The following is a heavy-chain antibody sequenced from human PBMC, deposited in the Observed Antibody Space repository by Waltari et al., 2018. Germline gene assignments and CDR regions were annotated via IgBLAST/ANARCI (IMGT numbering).Heavy chain of an antibody. CDR1: GFTSSNYD. CDR2: ISYHGGEK. CDR3: ARNKGWYGDGYFDY. V-gene: IGHV3-30*03. J-gene: IGHJ4*02. D-gene: IGHD6-19*01. Sequence: QVQLVESGGGVVQPGGSLRLSGAASGFTSSNYDLHWFRQAPGKGREGVAVISYHGGEKYYTDSVKGRFTISRDNLKNTVDLQMSSLRADDTAVYYCARNKGWYGDGYFDYWGQGTLVSVSS.